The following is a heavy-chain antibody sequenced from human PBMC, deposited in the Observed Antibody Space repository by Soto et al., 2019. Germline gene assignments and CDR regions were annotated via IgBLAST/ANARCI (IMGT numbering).Heavy chain of an antibody. V-gene: IGHV3-23*01. CDR3: TIVANDY. D-gene: IGHD3-16*02. J-gene: IGHJ4*02. CDR2: LSGSGGRT. Sequence: GGSLRLSCTASGFSFSSYAMSWVRQAPGKGLEWVSSLSGSGGRTHYAESVKGRFTISRDNSKNTVDLQMNSLRVDDTAVYYCTIVANDYWGQGTLVTVSS. CDR1: GFSFSSYA.